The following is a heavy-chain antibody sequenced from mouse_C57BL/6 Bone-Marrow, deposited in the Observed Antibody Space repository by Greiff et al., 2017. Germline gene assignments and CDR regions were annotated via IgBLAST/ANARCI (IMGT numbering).Heavy chain of an antibody. D-gene: IGHD2-3*01. J-gene: IGHJ2*01. Sequence: QVHVKQSGAELARPGASVKLSCKASGYTFTSYGISWVKQRNGQGLEWIGEIYPRSGNTYYNEKFKGKATLTADQSSSPASMELRSLTSEDSAVYFCSSYGYYGRGHWGQGTTLTVSS. V-gene: IGHV1-81*01. CDR2: IYPRSGNT. CDR3: SSYGYYGRGH. CDR1: GYTFTSYG.